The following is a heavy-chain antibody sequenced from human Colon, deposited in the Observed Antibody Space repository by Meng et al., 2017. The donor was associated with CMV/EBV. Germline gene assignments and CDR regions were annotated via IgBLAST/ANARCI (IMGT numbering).Heavy chain of an antibody. V-gene: IGHV3-7*01. Sequence: GESLKISCAASGFTFSSYWMSWVRQAPGKGLEWVANIKQDGSEKYYVDSVKGRFTISRDNSKYTLYLQMNSLRAEDTAVYYCAKDGGSSWYGANDYWGQGTLVTVSS. J-gene: IGHJ4*02. CDR3: AKDGGSSWYGANDY. CDR1: GFTFSSYW. D-gene: IGHD6-13*01. CDR2: IKQDGSEK.